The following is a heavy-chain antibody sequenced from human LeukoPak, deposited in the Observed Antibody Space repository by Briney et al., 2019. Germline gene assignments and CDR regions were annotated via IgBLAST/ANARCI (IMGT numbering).Heavy chain of an antibody. V-gene: IGHV3-30*18. Sequence: PGRSLRLSCAASGFTFSSYGMHWVRQAPGKGLEWVAVISYDGSNKYYADSVKGRFTISRDNSKNTLYLQMNSLRAGDTAVYYCAKDSYDRSGYYYYYLAYWGQGTQVTVSS. D-gene: IGHD3-22*01. J-gene: IGHJ4*02. CDR2: ISYDGSNK. CDR3: AKDSYDRSGYYYYYLAY. CDR1: GFTFSSYG.